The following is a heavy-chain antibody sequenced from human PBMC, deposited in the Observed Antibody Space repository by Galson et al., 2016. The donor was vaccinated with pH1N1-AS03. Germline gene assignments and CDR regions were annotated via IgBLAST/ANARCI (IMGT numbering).Heavy chain of an antibody. D-gene: IGHD3-16*01. CDR1: GFTFTSYG. CDR2: ISYSGSHK. Sequence: SLRLSCAASGFTFTSYGFHWVRQVPGKGLEWVAVISYSGSHKYYADAVKGRFTISRHISTNTVNLQMNNLRVEDTATYYCATDRFGEPTTWGQGTLIIVS. J-gene: IGHJ5*02. V-gene: IGHV3-33*05. CDR3: ATDRFGEPTT.